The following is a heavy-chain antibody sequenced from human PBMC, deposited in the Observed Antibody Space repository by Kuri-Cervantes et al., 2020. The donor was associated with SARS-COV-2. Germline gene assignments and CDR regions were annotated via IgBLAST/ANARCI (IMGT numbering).Heavy chain of an antibody. V-gene: IGHV1-69*04. CDR2: IIPILGIA. CDR1: GGTFSSYA. Sequence: SVKVSCKASGGTFSSYAISWVRQAPGQGLEWMGRIIPILGIANYAQKFQGRVTITADTSASTAYMELSSLRSEDTAVYFCARDSSGYTTSWFQFWGQGTLVTVSS. CDR3: ARDSSGYTTSWFQF. D-gene: IGHD6-13*01. J-gene: IGHJ5*01.